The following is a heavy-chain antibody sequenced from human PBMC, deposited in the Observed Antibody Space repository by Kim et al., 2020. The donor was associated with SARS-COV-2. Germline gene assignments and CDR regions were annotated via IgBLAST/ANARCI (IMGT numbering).Heavy chain of an antibody. Sequence: SETLSLTCSVSGGSISSPSYHWDWIRQSPGSGLEWIGSVYHTGATFYNPSLKGRVTILVDTSKNQFSLNLYSVTAADTALYFCARDWADGSTGANFDYWGQGTLVTVSS. CDR1: GGSISSPSYH. D-gene: IGHD3-10*01. CDR2: VYHTGAT. J-gene: IGHJ4*02. CDR3: ARDWADGSTGANFDY. V-gene: IGHV4-39*07.